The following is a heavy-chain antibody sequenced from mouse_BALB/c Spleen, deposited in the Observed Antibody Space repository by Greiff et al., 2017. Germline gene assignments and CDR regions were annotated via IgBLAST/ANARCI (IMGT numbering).Heavy chain of an antibody. J-gene: IGHJ3*01. CDR1: GDSITSGY. CDR3: ASAHYSWFAY. D-gene: IGHD1-2*01. Sequence: EVQLQESGPSLVKPSQTLSLTCSVTGDSITSGYWNWIRKFPGNKLVYMGYISYSGSTYYNPSLKSRISITLDTSKIQYYLQLNSVTTEDTATYYCASAHYSWFAYWGQGTLVTVSA. V-gene: IGHV3-8*02. CDR2: ISYSGST.